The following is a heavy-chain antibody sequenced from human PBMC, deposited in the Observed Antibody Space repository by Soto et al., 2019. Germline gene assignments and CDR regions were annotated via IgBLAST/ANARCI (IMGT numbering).Heavy chain of an antibody. CDR2: FDPEDGET. CDR3: ATSPYSNPIYWFDP. V-gene: IGHV1-24*01. CDR1: GYTLTELS. J-gene: IGHJ5*02. Sequence: ASVKVSCKVSGYTLTELSMHWVRQAPGKGLEWMGGFDPEDGETIYAQKFQGRVTMTEDTSTDTAYMELSSLRSEDTAVYYCATSPYSNPIYWFDPWGQGTLVTVSS. D-gene: IGHD4-4*01.